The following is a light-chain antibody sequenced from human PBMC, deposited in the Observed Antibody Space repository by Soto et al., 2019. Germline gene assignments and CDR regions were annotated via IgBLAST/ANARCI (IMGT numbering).Light chain of an antibody. CDR2: DAS. J-gene: IGKJ5*01. Sequence: EIVLTQSPATLSLSPGEGATLSCRASQSVSSSLAWYQQKPGQAPRLLIHDASSRATGIPARFSGSGSGTDFTLTISSLEPEDFAVYYCQQRNNWPPSITVGPGTRLEIK. CDR3: QQRNNWPPSIT. V-gene: IGKV3-11*01. CDR1: QSVSSS.